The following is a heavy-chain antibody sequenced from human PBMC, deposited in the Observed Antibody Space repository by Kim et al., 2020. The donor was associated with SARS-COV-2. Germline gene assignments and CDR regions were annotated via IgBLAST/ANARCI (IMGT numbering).Heavy chain of an antibody. J-gene: IGHJ3*01. V-gene: IGHV4-61*02. CDR3: AREGYYDSSAEVVAFDF. CDR2: IHTSGST. Sequence: SETLSLTCTVSGGSISSGSYYWSWIRQPAGKGLEWIGRIHTSGSTKYNPSLKSRVSISVDTSKNHFSLKLSSVTAADTAVYYCAREGYYDSSAEVVAFDFWGQGTLVTVSS. CDR1: GGSISSGSYY. D-gene: IGHD3-22*01.